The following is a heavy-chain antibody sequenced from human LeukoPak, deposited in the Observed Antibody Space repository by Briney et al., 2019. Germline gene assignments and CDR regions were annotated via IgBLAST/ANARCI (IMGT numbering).Heavy chain of an antibody. Sequence: GGSLRLSCAASGFTVSGLGMHWVRQAPGKGLEWVAFIQSDGRKTWYADSVRGRFSISRDNAKNSLYLQMNSLRVEDTAVYYCARDEWWEFIAVAITSYFDCWGQGTLVTVSS. J-gene: IGHJ4*02. CDR1: GFTVSGLG. D-gene: IGHD6-19*01. CDR2: IQSDGRKT. V-gene: IGHV3-30*02. CDR3: ARDEWWEFIAVAITSYFDC.